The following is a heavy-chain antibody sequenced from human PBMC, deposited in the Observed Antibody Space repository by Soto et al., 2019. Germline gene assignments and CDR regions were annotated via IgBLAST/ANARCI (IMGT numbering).Heavy chain of an antibody. D-gene: IGHD3-22*01. CDR1: GGSISSSSYY. V-gene: IGHV4-39*01. CDR3: ATAPIEDISGYRFDY. CDR2: IYYSGST. J-gene: IGHJ4*02. Sequence: PSETLSLTCTVSGGSISSSSYYWGWIRQPPGKGLEWIGSIYYSGSTYYNPSLKSRVTISVDTSKNQFSLKLSSVTAADTAVYYCATAPIEDISGYRFDYWGQGTLVTVS.